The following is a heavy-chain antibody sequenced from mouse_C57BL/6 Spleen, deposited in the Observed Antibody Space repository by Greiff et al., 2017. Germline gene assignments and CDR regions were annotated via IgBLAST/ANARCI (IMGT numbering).Heavy chain of an antibody. CDR2: FNPYNGDT. Sequence: EVQLVESGPELVKPGASVPISCKASGYSFTGYFMNWVMQSHGKILEWIGRFNPYNGDTFYNQKFKGKATLTVDKSSSTAHMELRSLTSEDSAVYDWARRAITTVGDYAMGDWGQGTSVTVSS. J-gene: IGHJ4*01. CDR3: ARRAITTVGDYAMGD. D-gene: IGHD1-1*01. CDR1: GYSFTGYF. V-gene: IGHV1-20*01.